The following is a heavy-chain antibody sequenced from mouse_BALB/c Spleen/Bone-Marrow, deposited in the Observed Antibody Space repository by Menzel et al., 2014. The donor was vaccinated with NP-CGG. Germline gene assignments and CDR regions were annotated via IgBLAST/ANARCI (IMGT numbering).Heavy chain of an antibody. CDR1: NYSFTEYF. CDR3: GRVDLSTMIITY. V-gene: IGHV1-37*01. Sequence: EVQLQQSGPELVKPGASVKISCKASNYSFTEYFMNWVKQSHGKSLEWIGRINPYNGDTFYNQKFKDKATLTVDRSSSTAHMELLSLTSDDSAVYYCGRVDLSTMIITYWDRGTLVTVSA. D-gene: IGHD2-4*01. J-gene: IGHJ3*01. CDR2: INPYNGDT.